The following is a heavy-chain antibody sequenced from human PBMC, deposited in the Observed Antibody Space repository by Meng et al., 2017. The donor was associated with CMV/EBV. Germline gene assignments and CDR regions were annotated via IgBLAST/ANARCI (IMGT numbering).Heavy chain of an antibody. CDR1: GFTFSDYY. D-gene: IGHD1-26*01. CDR3: ARDYRGSYYP. J-gene: IGHJ5*02. V-gene: IGHV3-11*01. CDR2: ISSSGSTI. Sequence: GESLKISRAASGFTFSDYYMSWIRQAPGKGLEWVSYISSSGSTIYYADSVKGRFTISRDNAKNSLYLQMNSLRAEDTAVYYCARDYRGSYYPWGQGTLVTVSS.